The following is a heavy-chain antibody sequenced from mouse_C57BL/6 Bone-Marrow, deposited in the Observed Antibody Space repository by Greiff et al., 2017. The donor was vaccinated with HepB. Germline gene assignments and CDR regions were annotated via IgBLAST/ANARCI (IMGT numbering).Heavy chain of an antibody. CDR2: INPYNGDT. CDR1: GYSFTGYF. D-gene: IGHD3-1*01. V-gene: IGHV1-20*01. J-gene: IGHJ1*03. CDR3: ARSGGYFDV. Sequence: VQLKESGPELVKPGDSVKISCKASGYSFTGYFMNWVMQSHGKSLEWIGRINPYNGDTFYNQKFKGKATLTVDRSSSTAHMELRSLTSEDSAVYYCARSGGYFDVWGTGTTVTVSS.